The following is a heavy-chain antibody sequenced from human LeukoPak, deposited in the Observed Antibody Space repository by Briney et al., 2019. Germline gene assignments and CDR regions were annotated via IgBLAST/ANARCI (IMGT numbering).Heavy chain of an antibody. CDR2: INWNGGST. Sequence: EGSLRFSCAASGFIFDDYGMSWVRQAPGKGLEWVSGINWNGGSTGYADPVKGRFTMSRGNAKNSLYLQMNSLRAEDTALYYCTKEAGSGWYTGSVYWGQGTLVTVSS. D-gene: IGHD6-19*01. CDR3: TKEAGSGWYTGSVY. CDR1: GFIFDDYG. V-gene: IGHV3-20*04. J-gene: IGHJ4*02.